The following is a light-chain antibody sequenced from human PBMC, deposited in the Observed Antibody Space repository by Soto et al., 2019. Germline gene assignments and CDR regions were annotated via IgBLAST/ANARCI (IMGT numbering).Light chain of an antibody. V-gene: IGLV1-44*01. CDR1: SSNIGTNA. CDR2: NNN. CDR3: AAWDDSLNGYV. J-gene: IGLJ1*01. Sequence: QSVLTQPTSASGTPGQRVTISCSGGSSNIGTNAVNWYQQLPGTAPKLLIYNNNQRTSGVPDRFSGSKSGTSASLAISGLQSEDEADYYCAAWDDSLNGYVFGTGTKLTVL.